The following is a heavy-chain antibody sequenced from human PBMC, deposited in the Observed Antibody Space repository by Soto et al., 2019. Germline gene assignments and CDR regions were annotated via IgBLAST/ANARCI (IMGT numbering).Heavy chain of an antibody. J-gene: IGHJ6*02. CDR1: GYTFTSYA. Sequence: ASVKVSCKASGYTFTSYAMHWVRQAPGQRHERMGWINPNSGGTNYAQKFQGWVTMTRDTSISTAYMELSRLRSDDTAVYYCARGYYDFWSGYWSPGGMDVWGQVTTVTVSS. V-gene: IGHV1-2*04. CDR2: INPNSGGT. D-gene: IGHD3-3*01. CDR3: ARGYYDFWSGYWSPGGMDV.